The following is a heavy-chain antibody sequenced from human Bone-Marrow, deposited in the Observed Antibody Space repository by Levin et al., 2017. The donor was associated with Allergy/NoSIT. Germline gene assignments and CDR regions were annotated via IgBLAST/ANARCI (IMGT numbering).Heavy chain of an antibody. Sequence: GGSLRLSCAASGFTFSSFAMSWVRQAPGKGLEWVSAISAGGGSAYYADSVKGRFTVSRDNSKNTLYLQMNSLRAEDTAVYYCAKEGPYSSGWLFDFWGQGTLVTVSS. CDR3: AKEGPYSSGWLFDF. D-gene: IGHD6-19*01. CDR1: GFTFSSFA. CDR2: ISAGGGSA. V-gene: IGHV3-23*01. J-gene: IGHJ4*02.